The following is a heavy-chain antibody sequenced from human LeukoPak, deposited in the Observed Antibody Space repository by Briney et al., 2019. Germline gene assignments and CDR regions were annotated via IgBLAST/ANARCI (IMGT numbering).Heavy chain of an antibody. CDR3: ARGGSVKYSTHGGFDY. V-gene: IGHV3-7*03. CDR2: IKQDGSEK. Sequence: GGSLRLSCAASGFTCSSYWMSWVRQAPGKGLEWVANIKQDGSEKYYVDSVKGRFTISRDNAKNSLYLQMNSLRAEDTAVYYCARGGSVKYSTHGGFDYWGQGTLVTVSS. J-gene: IGHJ4*02. CDR1: GFTCSSYW. D-gene: IGHD2-2*01.